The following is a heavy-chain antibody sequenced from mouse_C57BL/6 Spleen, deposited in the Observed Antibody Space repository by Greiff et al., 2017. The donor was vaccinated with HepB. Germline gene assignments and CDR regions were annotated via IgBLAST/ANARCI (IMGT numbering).Heavy chain of an antibody. Sequence: VQLQQSGPELVKPGASVKISCKASGYTFTDYYMNWVKQSHGKSLEWIGDINPNNGGTSYNQKFKGKATLTVDKSSSTAYMELRSLTSEDSAVYYCAREIYDYDEGGYAMDYWGQGTSVTVSS. D-gene: IGHD2-4*01. CDR1: GYTFTDYY. V-gene: IGHV1-26*01. J-gene: IGHJ4*01. CDR2: INPNNGGT. CDR3: AREIYDYDEGGYAMDY.